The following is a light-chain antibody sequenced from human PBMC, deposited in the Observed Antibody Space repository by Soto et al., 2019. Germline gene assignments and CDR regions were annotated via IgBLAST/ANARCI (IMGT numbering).Light chain of an antibody. CDR1: SSDIGGYDY. CDR2: EVS. V-gene: IGLV2-14*01. CDR3: SSYTTSTTVV. Sequence: QSVLTQPASVSGSPGQSITISCTGTSSDIGGYDYVSWYQQRPGKAPKLMIYEVSSRPSGVSNRFSGSKSGNTASLTISGLQPEDEADYYCSSYTTSTTVVFGTGTKVTVL. J-gene: IGLJ1*01.